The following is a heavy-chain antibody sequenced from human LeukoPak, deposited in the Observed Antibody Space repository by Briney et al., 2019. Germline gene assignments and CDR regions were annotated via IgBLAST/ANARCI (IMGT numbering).Heavy chain of an antibody. D-gene: IGHD6-6*01. V-gene: IGHV3-48*01. J-gene: IGHJ4*02. CDR1: GFTFSSYS. CDR2: ISSSSSTI. CDR3: ARGWEYSSSSGFDY. Sequence: PGGSLRLSCAASGFTFSSYSMNCVRQAPGKGLEWVSYISSSSSTIYYADSVKGRFTISRDNAKNSLYLQMNSLRAEDTAVYYCARGWEYSSSSGFDYWGQGTLVTVSS.